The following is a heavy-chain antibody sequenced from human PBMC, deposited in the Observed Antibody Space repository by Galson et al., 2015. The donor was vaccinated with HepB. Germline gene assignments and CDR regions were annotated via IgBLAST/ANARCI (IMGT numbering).Heavy chain of an antibody. D-gene: IGHD4-11*01. V-gene: IGHV5-10-1*01. Sequence: SGAEVKKPGESLRISCKGSGYSFTNYWINWVRQMPGKGLEWMGRIDPSDSYTNYSPSFQGHVTISVDKSISTAYLQWSSLKASDTAMYYCARPVIADYGMDVWGQGTTVTVSS. CDR1: GYSFTNYW. J-gene: IGHJ6*02. CDR3: ARPVIADYGMDV. CDR2: IDPSDSYT.